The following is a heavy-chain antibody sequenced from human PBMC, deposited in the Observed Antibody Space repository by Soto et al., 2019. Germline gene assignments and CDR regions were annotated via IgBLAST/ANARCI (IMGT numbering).Heavy chain of an antibody. V-gene: IGHV1-69*08. D-gene: IGHD2-15*01. J-gene: IGHJ4*02. CDR1: GGTFSSYT. CDR3: ARDGSGYCSGGSCYYLDY. Sequence: QVQLVQSGAEVKKPGSSVKVSCKASGGTFSSYTISWVRQAPGQGLEWMGRIIPILGIANYAQKFQGRVTITADKSTSTAYKELSSLRSEETAVYYCARDGSGYCSGGSCYYLDYWGQGTLVTVSS. CDR2: IIPILGIA.